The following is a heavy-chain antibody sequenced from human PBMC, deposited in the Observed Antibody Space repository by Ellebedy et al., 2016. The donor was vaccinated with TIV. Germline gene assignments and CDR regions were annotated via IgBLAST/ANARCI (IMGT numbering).Heavy chain of an antibody. CDR3: ARPGFGEYFNWFDP. Sequence: AASVKVSCKASGYTLTSYGVGWARQAPGQGLEWMGWISPYNGNTKSAQKLQGRVTMTTDTSTSTAYMELRSLTSDDTAVYYCARPGFGEYFNWFDPWGQGTLVTVSS. D-gene: IGHD3-10*01. CDR1: GYTLTSYG. V-gene: IGHV1-18*01. CDR2: ISPYNGNT. J-gene: IGHJ5*02.